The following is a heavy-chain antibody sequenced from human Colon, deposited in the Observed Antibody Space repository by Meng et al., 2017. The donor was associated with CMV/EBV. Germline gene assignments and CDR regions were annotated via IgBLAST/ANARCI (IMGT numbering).Heavy chain of an antibody. CDR2: IIPILGIA. V-gene: IGHV1-69*10. Sequence: SGGPFSSYAISWVRQAPGQGLEWMGGIIPILGIANYAQKFQGRVTITADKSTSTAYMELSSLRSEDTAVYYCARKGDCSSTSCYLGPWGQGTLVTVSS. CDR1: GGPFSSYA. D-gene: IGHD2-2*01. J-gene: IGHJ5*02. CDR3: ARKGDCSSTSCYLGP.